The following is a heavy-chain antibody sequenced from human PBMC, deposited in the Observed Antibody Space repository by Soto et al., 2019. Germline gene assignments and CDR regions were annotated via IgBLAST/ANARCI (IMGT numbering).Heavy chain of an antibody. CDR3: ARDMRTGKASGHWDFDL. V-gene: IGHV1-3*01. CDR2: INAGNGNT. J-gene: IGHJ2*01. Sequence: GASVKVSCKASGYTFTSYAMHWVRQAPGQRLEWMGWINAGNGNTKYSQKFQGRVTITRDTSASTAYMELSSLRSEDTAVYYCARDMRTGKASGHWDFDLWGRGTLVTVSS. CDR1: GYTFTSYA. D-gene: IGHD2-8*02.